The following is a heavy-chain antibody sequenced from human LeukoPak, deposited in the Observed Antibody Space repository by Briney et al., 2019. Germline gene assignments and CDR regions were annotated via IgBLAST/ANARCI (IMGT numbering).Heavy chain of an antibody. CDR1: GGSISSYY. Sequence: PSETLSLTCTVSGGSISSYYWSWIRQPPEKGLEWIGYIYYSGSTNYNPSLKSRVTISVDTSKNQFSLKLSSVTAADTAVYYCARGLPPEDYLLRYFDWLSPYMDVWDKGTTVTVS. CDR3: ARGLPPEDYLLRYFDWLSPYMDV. CDR2: IYYSGST. D-gene: IGHD3-9*01. J-gene: IGHJ6*03. V-gene: IGHV4-59*01.